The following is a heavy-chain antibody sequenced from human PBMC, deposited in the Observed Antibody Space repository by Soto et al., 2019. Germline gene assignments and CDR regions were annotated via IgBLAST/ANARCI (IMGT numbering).Heavy chain of an antibody. CDR3: AKGPYV. CDR2: ISSSSSTI. D-gene: IGHD2-21*01. Sequence: PGRFMRLSCAAAGFTFGSYSMNWVRQAPGKGLEWVSYISSSSSTICYADSVKGRFTISRDNSKNTLFVQMNRLRVEDTAEYYCAKGPYVGGRGTLVTVSS. CDR1: GFTFGSYS. V-gene: IGHV3-48*01. J-gene: IGHJ4*02.